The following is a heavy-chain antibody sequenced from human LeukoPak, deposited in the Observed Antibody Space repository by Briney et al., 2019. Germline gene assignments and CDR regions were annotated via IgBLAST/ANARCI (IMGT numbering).Heavy chain of an antibody. J-gene: IGHJ6*02. CDR3: AKDRDQRTQFYYYYYGMDV. Sequence: GGSLRLSCAASGFTFSNYAMTWVRQAPGKGLEWVSGTSGSGGRTNHADSVKGRFTISRDNSKNTLYLQMNSLRVEDTAVYYCAKDRDQRTQFYYYYYGMDVWGQGTTVTVSS. D-gene: IGHD2-2*01. CDR1: GFTFSNYA. V-gene: IGHV3-23*01. CDR2: TSGSGGRT.